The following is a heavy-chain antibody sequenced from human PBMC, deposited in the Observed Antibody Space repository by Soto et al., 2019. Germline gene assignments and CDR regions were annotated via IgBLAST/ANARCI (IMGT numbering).Heavy chain of an antibody. V-gene: IGHV3-7*03. CDR3: ARGTTGDYYYYYGMDV. D-gene: IGHD1-1*01. J-gene: IGHJ6*02. CDR1: GFTFSSYW. Sequence: GGSLRLACAASGFTFSSYWMSWVRQAPGKGLEWVANIKQDGSEKYYVDSVKGRFTISRDNAKNSLYLQMNSLRAEDTAVYYCARGTTGDYYYYYGMDVWGQGTTVTVSS. CDR2: IKQDGSEK.